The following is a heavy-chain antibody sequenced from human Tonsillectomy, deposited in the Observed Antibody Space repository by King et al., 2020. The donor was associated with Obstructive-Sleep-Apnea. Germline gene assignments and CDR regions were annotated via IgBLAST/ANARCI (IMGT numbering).Heavy chain of an antibody. V-gene: IGHV3-30-3*01. CDR1: GFTFAIFA. CDR2: ISFAETNT. Sequence: VQLVESGGGVVRPGRSLRLSCTASGFTFAIFAMHWVRQAPGKGLEWVATISFAETNTYYADSVKGRFTISRDNSKNTVYLRMNSLRPDATAVYFCARDYDDYPDYWGQGTQVTVSA. CDR3: ARDYDDYPDY. D-gene: IGHD3-22*01. J-gene: IGHJ4*02.